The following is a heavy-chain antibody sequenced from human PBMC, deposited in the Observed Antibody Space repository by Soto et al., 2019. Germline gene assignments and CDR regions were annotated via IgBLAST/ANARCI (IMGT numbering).Heavy chain of an antibody. V-gene: IGHV3-72*01. J-gene: IGHJ2*01. Sequence: EVQLVESGGGLVQPGGSLRLSCAASGFSFADHFMDWVRQAPGKGLEWVGRTENKFNGYSTEYAASVTGRFTISRDDSHNSLYLQMDSLNTEDSAVYHCAREATNDGHYQIRYFDVWGRGTLVTVSS. CDR1: GFSFADHF. CDR3: AREATNDGHYQIRYFDV. CDR2: TENKFNGYST. D-gene: IGHD1-1*01.